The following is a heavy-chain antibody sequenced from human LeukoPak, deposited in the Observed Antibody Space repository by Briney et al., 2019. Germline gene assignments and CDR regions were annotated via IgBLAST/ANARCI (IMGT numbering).Heavy chain of an antibody. V-gene: IGHV4-61*01. Sequence: PSETLSLTCTVSGGSVNSGSYYWSWIRQPPGKGLEWIGYIYYSGSTNCNPSLKSRVTISVDTSKNQFSLKLYSVTAADTAVYYCARGKLPHDYWGQGTLVTVSS. CDR1: GGSVNSGSYY. D-gene: IGHD1-7*01. CDR2: IYYSGST. CDR3: ARGKLPHDY. J-gene: IGHJ4*02.